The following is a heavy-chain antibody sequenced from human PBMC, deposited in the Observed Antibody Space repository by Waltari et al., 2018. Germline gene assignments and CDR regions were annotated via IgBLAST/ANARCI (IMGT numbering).Heavy chain of an antibody. D-gene: IGHD6-13*01. V-gene: IGHV3-21*01. CDR2: ISSSSSYI. Sequence: EVQLVESGGGLVKPGGSLRLSCAASGFTFSSYSMNWVRQAPGKGLEWVSSISSSSSYIYYADSVKGRFTISRDNAKNSLYLQMNSLRAEDTAVYYCARDQGSWPWAFDIWGQGTMVTVSS. J-gene: IGHJ3*02. CDR1: GFTFSSYS. CDR3: ARDQGSWPWAFDI.